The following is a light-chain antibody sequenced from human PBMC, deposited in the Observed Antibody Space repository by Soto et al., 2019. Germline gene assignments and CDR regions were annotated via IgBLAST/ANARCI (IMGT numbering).Light chain of an antibody. CDR3: GAWDSSLGQV. V-gene: IGLV1-51*01. CDR1: SSNIGKNP. CDR2: DND. J-gene: IGLJ3*02. Sequence: QSVLTQPPSVSAAPGQKVTISCSGSSSNIGKNPVSWYQQLPETAPKLLIYDNDNRPSGIPDRFSGSKSGTSATLGITGLQTGDEADYYCGAWDSSLGQVFGGGTKLTVL.